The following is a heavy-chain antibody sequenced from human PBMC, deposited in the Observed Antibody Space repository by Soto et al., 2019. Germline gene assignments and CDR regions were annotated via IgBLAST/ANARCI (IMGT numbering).Heavy chain of an antibody. D-gene: IGHD1-26*01. CDR1: VGSISSSNW. CDR2: IYHSGST. Sequence: WETLSLTCAFSVGSISSSNWWRWVRQPPGKGLEWIGEIYHSGSTNYNPSLKSRGTISVDKSKNQFSLKLSSVTAADTAVYYCARAEREPTRNWFNGLGQRPRFIVSS. CDR3: ARAEREPTRNWFNG. V-gene: IGHV4-4*02. J-gene: IGHJ5*02.